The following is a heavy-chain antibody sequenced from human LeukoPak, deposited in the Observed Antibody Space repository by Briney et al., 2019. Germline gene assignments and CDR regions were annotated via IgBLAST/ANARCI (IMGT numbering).Heavy chain of an antibody. CDR3: ARRVFEENYMDV. D-gene: IGHD3-16*01. Sequence: SETLSLTCTVSGGSISSSSYYWGWIRQPPGKGLEWIGSIYYSGSTYYNPSLKSRVTISVDTSKNQFSLKLSSVTAAGTAVYYCARRVFEENYMDVLVKGTTVTVSS. CDR1: GGSISSSSYY. V-gene: IGHV4-39*01. CDR2: IYYSGST. J-gene: IGHJ6*03.